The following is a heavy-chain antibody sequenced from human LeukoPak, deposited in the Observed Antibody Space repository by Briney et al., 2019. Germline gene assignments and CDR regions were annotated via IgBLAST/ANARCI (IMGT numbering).Heavy chain of an antibody. Sequence: GGSLRLSCAASGFSFSTKWMSWVRQAPGKGLEWVANIQQEGSEKFYVDSVKGRFTISRDNAKNSLYLQMNSLGAEDTAIYYCAKQYSSDWNGLAEYFQHWGQGTLLTVSS. J-gene: IGHJ1*01. CDR3: AKQYSSDWNGLAEYFQH. CDR1: GFSFSTKW. V-gene: IGHV3-7*01. D-gene: IGHD6-19*01. CDR2: IQQEGSEK.